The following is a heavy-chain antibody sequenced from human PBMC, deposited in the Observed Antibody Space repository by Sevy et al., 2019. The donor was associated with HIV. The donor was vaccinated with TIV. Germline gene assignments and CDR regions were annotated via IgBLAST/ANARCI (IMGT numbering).Heavy chain of an antibody. J-gene: IGHJ3*02. Sequence: GGSLRLSCAASGFRFDRYSMNWVRQAPGKGLEWVSYISSGSSSINYADSVKDRFTISRDNAKKSLFLQMNSLRAEDTAVYYCARGPCMFGDVDGLNIWGQGTMVTVSS. V-gene: IGHV3-48*01. CDR2: ISSGSSSI. CDR3: ARGPCMFGDVDGLNI. CDR1: GFRFDRYS. D-gene: IGHD3-3*02.